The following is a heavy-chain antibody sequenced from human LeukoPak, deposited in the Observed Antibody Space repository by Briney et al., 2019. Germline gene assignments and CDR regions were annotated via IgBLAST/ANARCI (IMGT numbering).Heavy chain of an antibody. CDR1: GFTFSDAW. V-gene: IGHV3-15*01. D-gene: IGHD2-21*02. CDR3: TTYGDLDYMDV. J-gene: IGHJ6*03. Sequence: GGSLRLSCAASGFTFSDAWMSWVRQAPGKGLEWVGRSRSKTDGGATDHAAPVKGRFTISRDDSKNTLYLQMNSLKIEDTAIYYCTTYGDLDYMDVWGKGTTVTVSS. CDR2: SRSKTDGGAT.